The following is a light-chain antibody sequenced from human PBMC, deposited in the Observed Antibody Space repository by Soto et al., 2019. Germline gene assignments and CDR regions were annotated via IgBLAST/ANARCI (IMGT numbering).Light chain of an antibody. Sequence: EIVLTQSPGTLSLSPGERATLSCRASQTVSSTYLAWYQHKPGQAPRLLIYGASSRATGVPDRFSGTASGTDFTLTISRPEPKDWVVYYCTQYVSSPSFGGGTKVEIK. J-gene: IGKJ4*01. CDR1: QTVSSTY. CDR3: TQYVSSPS. CDR2: GAS. V-gene: IGKV3-20*01.